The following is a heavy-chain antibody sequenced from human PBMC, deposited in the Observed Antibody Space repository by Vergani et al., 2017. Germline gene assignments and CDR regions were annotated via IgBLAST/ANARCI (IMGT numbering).Heavy chain of an antibody. CDR2: ISWNSGSI. J-gene: IGHJ2*01. Sequence: EVQLLESGGGLVQPGRSLRLSCAASGFTFDDYAMHWVRQAPGKGLEWVSGISWNSGSIGYADSVKGRFTISRDNAKNSLYLQMNSLRAEDTALYYCAKASYNWNDGFGDWYFDLWGRGTLVTVSS. D-gene: IGHD1-1*01. CDR3: AKASYNWNDGFGDWYFDL. CDR1: GFTFDDYA. V-gene: IGHV3-9*01.